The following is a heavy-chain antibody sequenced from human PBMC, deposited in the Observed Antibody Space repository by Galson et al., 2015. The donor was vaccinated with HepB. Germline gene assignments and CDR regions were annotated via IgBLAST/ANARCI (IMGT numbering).Heavy chain of an antibody. J-gene: IGHJ4*02. CDR3: ARFAGGGYSTSWYRSGFDY. CDR1: GSTCSGYC. Sequence: LRLSCAAAGSTCSGYCMTWVRQAPGKGLELVANIKEEERDKYYVDPATGRSTDPRENAKNSLYLQLNSLRAEDTAVYFCARFAGGGYSTSWYRSGFDYWGQGTLVIVSS. CDR2: IKEEERDK. V-gene: IGHV3-7*05. D-gene: IGHD6-13*01.